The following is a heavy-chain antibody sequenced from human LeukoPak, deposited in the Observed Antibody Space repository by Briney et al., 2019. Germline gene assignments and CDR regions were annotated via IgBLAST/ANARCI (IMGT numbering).Heavy chain of an antibody. CDR2: ISYDGSNK. CDR1: GFTFSSSA. Sequence: GGSLRLSCAASGFTFSSSAMSWVRQAPGKGLEWVAVISYDGSNKYYADSVKGRFTISRDNSKNTLYLQTNSLRSEDTAVYYCSRGQFRLGQYDSSAFDYWGQGTLVTVSS. CDR3: SRGQFRLGQYDSSAFDY. J-gene: IGHJ4*02. V-gene: IGHV3-30*04. D-gene: IGHD3-22*01.